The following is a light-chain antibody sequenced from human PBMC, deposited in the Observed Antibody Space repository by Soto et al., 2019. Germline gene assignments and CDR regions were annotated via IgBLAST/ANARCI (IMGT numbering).Light chain of an antibody. CDR3: QQSSNGPPYT. J-gene: IGKJ2*01. V-gene: IGKV3-11*01. Sequence: EIVLTQSPATLSLSPGERATLSCRASQSVSSYLAWYQQKPGQAPRLLIYDASNRATGIPARFSGSGSGTDFTLTISNIEPEDFAVYYCQQSSNGPPYTFGEVTKQEIK. CDR2: DAS. CDR1: QSVSSY.